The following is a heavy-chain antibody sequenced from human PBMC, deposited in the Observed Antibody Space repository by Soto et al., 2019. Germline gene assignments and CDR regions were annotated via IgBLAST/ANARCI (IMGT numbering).Heavy chain of an antibody. CDR1: GYTLTELS. Sequence: ASVKVSCKVSGYTLTELSMHWVRQAPGKGLEWMGGFDPEDGETIYAQKFQGRVTMTEDTSTDTAYMELSSLRSEDTAVYYCATRITGTTPDYYYYAMDVWGQGTTVTVSS. D-gene: IGHD1-7*01. CDR3: ATRITGTTPDYYYYAMDV. V-gene: IGHV1-24*01. J-gene: IGHJ6*02. CDR2: FDPEDGET.